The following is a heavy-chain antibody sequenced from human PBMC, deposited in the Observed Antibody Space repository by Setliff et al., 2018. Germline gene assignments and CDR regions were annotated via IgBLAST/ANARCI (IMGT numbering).Heavy chain of an antibody. CDR1: GFSFSGSA. CDR3: TFARDGYDVFGI. CDR2: IRGRTDNYAT. V-gene: IGHV3-73*01. D-gene: IGHD5-18*01. Sequence: GGSLRLSCAAPGFSFSGSAVYWVRQASVKGLEWIGRIRGRTDNYATAYAASVRGRFTISRDDSKNTAYLQMNSLKTEDTAVYYCTFARDGYDVFGIWGQETMVTVSS. J-gene: IGHJ3*02.